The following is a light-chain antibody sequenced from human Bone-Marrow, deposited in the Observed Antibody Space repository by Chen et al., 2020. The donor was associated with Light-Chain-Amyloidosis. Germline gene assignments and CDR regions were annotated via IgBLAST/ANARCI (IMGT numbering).Light chain of an antibody. CDR3: QQRRNWPLT. CDR2: GAS. CDR1: QSVNTF. J-gene: IGKJ3*01. Sequence: EIVLTQSPATLSLSPGERATLSCRASQSVNTFLAWYQQKPGQAPRLRISGASIRATGIPARFSGSGSGTDFTLTISSLEPEDFAVYFCQQRRNWPLTFGPGTKVDVK. V-gene: IGKV3-11*01.